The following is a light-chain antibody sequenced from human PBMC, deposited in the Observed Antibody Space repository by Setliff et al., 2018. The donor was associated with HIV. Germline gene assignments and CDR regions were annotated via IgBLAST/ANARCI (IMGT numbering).Light chain of an antibody. V-gene: IGLV1-47*01. Sequence: QSVLTQAPSASGTPGQTVTIFCFGSSSNIGSNDVNWYRQVPGTAPKLLIYRTDEWPSGVPERFLGSKSGTSASLAISGLQSDDEADYFCSSWDDSLTAVVFGGGTQLTVL. CDR3: SSWDDSLTAVV. CDR1: SSNIGSND. J-gene: IGLJ2*01. CDR2: RTD.